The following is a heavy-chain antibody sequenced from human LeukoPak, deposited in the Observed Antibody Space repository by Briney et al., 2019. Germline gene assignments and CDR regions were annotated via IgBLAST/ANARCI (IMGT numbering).Heavy chain of an antibody. J-gene: IGHJ4*02. Sequence: GGSLRLSCAASGFTFSSYGMSWVRQAPGKGLEWVSGISGSGGSTYYADSVKGRFTISRDNSQNTLSLQMNSLRAEDTAVYYCAKDSVDIVVVPAAYLDYWGQGTLVSVSS. D-gene: IGHD2-2*01. CDR1: GFTFSSYG. CDR3: AKDSVDIVVVPAAYLDY. V-gene: IGHV3-23*01. CDR2: ISGSGGST.